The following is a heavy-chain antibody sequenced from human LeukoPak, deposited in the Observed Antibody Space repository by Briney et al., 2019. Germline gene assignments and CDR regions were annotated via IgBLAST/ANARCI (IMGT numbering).Heavy chain of an antibody. J-gene: IGHJ4*02. Sequence: ASVKVSCKASGYTFTGYYMHWVRQAPEQGLEWMGRINPNSGGTNYAQKFQGRVTMTRDTSISTAYMELSRLRSDDTAVYYCARSISSKYFDYWGQGTLVTVSS. CDR3: ARSISSKYFDY. D-gene: IGHD5-24*01. CDR1: GYTFTGYY. V-gene: IGHV1-2*06. CDR2: INPNSGGT.